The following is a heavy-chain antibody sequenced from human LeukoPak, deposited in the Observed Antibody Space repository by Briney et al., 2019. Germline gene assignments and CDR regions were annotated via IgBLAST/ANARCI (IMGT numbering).Heavy chain of an antibody. CDR1: GFTISNYW. D-gene: IGHD5-12*01. CDR3: ARDVGYDLGY. V-gene: IGHV3-7*01. CDR2: IKQDGSEK. J-gene: IGHJ4*02. Sequence: GGSLRLSCAASGFTISNYWMSWVRQAPGKGLEWVANIKQDGSEKYYVDSVKGRFTISRDNAKNSLYLQMNSLRDEDTAVYYCARDVGYDLGYWGQGTLVTVSS.